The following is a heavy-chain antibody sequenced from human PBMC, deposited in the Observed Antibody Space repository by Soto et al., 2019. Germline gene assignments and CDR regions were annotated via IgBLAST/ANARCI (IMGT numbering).Heavy chain of an antibody. CDR1: GFTFSSYA. CDR3: ARGGAMGVDY. V-gene: IGHV3-74*01. CDR2: IYFDGITT. D-gene: IGHD1-26*01. Sequence: HPGGSLRLSCAASGFTFSSYAMSWVRQAPGKGLEWVSRIYFDGITTNYADSVKGRLTVSRDNAKNTVYLHVNTLRDEDTAVYYCARGGAMGVDYWGQGTLVTVSS. J-gene: IGHJ4*02.